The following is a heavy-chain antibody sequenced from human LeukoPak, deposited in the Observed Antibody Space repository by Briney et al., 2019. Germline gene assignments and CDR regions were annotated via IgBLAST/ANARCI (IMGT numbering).Heavy chain of an antibody. Sequence: PGGSLRLSCTASGFTFDDHTMHWVRQAPGEGLQWVSLINWDGTGAYYVDSVKGRFTISRDNVKNSLYLQMNSLRAEDTAVYYCAREGGAAASLDYWGQGTLVTVSS. V-gene: IGHV3-43*01. CDR1: GFTFDDHT. CDR3: AREGGAAASLDY. D-gene: IGHD6-13*01. J-gene: IGHJ4*02. CDR2: INWDGTGA.